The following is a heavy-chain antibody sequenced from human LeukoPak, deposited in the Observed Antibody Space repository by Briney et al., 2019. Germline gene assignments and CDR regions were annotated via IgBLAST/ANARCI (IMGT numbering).Heavy chain of an antibody. D-gene: IGHD6-13*01. CDR2: ISGSGGTT. V-gene: IGHV3-23*01. CDR1: GFTFSSYA. J-gene: IGHJ4*02. Sequence: GGSLRLSCAASGFTFSSYAMSWVRQAPGKGLEWVSTISGSGGTTYYADSVKGRFTISRDNSKNTLYLQMNSLRAEDTAVYYCAKPGCSTNWYRYFDYWGQGTLVTVSS. CDR3: AKPGCSTNWYRYFDY.